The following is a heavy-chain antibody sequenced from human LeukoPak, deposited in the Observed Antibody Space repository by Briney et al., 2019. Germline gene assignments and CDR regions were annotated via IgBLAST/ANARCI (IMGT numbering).Heavy chain of an antibody. D-gene: IGHD4-17*01. CDR3: AREAYGDYVVY. CDR2: IYYSGST. V-gene: IGHV4-30-4*01. Sequence: PSQTLSLTCTVSAGSISSGDYYWSWIRQPPGKGLEWIGYIYYSGSTYYNPSLKSRVTISVDTSKNQFSLKLSSVTAADTAVYYCAREAYGDYVVYWARGTRVSVSS. CDR1: AGSISSGDYY. J-gene: IGHJ4*02.